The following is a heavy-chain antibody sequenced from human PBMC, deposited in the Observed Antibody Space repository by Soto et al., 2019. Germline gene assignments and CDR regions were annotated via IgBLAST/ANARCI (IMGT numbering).Heavy chain of an antibody. CDR3: ARKDYYGAGVYYFDH. CDR1: GYTFTAYP. V-gene: IGHV1-3*01. Sequence: QVPLVQSGAEVKKPGASVKVSCKASGYTFTAYPMHWVRQAPGQRLAWMGWINAANGDTGYSQKFHDRVTFTRDTSATTVYMELSSLTSEDTAVYYCARKDYYGAGVYYFDHWGQGTLVTVSS. J-gene: IGHJ4*02. D-gene: IGHD3-10*01. CDR2: INAANGDT.